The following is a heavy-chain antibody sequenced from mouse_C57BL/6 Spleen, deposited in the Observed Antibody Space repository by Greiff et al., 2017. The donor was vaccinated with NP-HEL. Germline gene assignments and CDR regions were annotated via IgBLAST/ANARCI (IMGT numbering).Heavy chain of an antibody. J-gene: IGHJ2*01. V-gene: IGHV5-17*01. CDR1: GFTFSDYG. Sequence: EVKLVESGGGLVKPGGSLKLSCAASGFTFSDYGMHWVRQAPEKGLEWVAYISSGCSTIYYADTVKGRFTIARDNAKNTLFLQMTSLRSEDTAMYYCAGGYDPFDYWGQGTTLTVSS. D-gene: IGHD2-3*01. CDR2: ISSGCSTI. CDR3: AGGYDPFDY.